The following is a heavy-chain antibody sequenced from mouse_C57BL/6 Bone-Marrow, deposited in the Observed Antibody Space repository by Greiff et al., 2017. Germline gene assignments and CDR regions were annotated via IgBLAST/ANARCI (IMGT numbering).Heavy chain of an antibody. V-gene: IGHV1-4*01. CDR1: GYTFTSYT. Sequence: VQLQQSGAELARPGASVKLSCKASGYTFTSYTMHWVKQRPGQGLEWIGYINPSSGYTKYNQKFKDKATLTADKSSSTAYMQLISLTSEDSAVYGSVSSFAYWGQGTLVTVSS. J-gene: IGHJ3*01. CDR3: VSSFAY. CDR2: INPSSGYT.